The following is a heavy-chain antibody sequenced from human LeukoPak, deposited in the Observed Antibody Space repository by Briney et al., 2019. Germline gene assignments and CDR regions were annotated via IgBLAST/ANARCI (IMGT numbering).Heavy chain of an antibody. V-gene: IGHV4-34*01. CDR3: ARGRASTVTTSVSPLFDY. D-gene: IGHD4-17*01. CDR2: INHSGST. Sequence: PSETLSLTCAVYGGSFSGYYWSWIRQPPGKGLEWIGEINHSGSTNYNPSLKSRVTISVDTSKNQFSLKLSSVTAADTAVYYCARGRASTVTTSVSPLFDYWGQGTLVTVSS. CDR1: GGSFSGYY. J-gene: IGHJ4*02.